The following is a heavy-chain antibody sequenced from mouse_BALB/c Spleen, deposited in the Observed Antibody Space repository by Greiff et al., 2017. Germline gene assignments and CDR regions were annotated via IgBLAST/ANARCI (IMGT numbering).Heavy chain of an antibody. V-gene: IGHV6-6*02. CDR3: TRGRYYYGSSYVDY. Sequence: EVHLVESGGGLVQPGGSMKLSCVASGFTFSNYWMNWVRQSPEKGLEWVAEIRLKSNNYATHYAESVKGRFTISRDDSKSSVYLQMNNLRAEDTGIYYCTRGRYYYGSSYVDYWGQGTSVTVSS. CDR2: IRLKSNNYAT. CDR1: GFTFSNYW. J-gene: IGHJ4*01. D-gene: IGHD1-1*01.